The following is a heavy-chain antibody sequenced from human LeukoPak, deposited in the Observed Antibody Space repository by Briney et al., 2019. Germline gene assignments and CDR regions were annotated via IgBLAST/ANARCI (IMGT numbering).Heavy chain of an antibody. J-gene: IGHJ5*02. CDR2: IIPIFGTA. CDR1: GGTFSSYA. Sequence: ASVKVSCKASGGTFSSYAISWVRQAPGQGLEWMGGIIPIFGTANYAQKFQGRVTITADESTSTAYMELSSLRSEDTAVYYCARDVGAVAGTNWFDPWGQGTLVTVSS. CDR3: ARDVGAVAGTNWFDP. D-gene: IGHD6-19*01. V-gene: IGHV1-69*13.